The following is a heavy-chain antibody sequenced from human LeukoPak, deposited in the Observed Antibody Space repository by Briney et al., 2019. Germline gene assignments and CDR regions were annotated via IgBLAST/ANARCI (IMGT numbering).Heavy chain of an antibody. V-gene: IGHV1-69*05. CDR1: GGTFSSYA. J-gene: IGHJ3*02. D-gene: IGHD2-15*01. CDR2: IIPIFGTA. CDR3: ARGTRGGAFDI. Sequence: ESSVNVSCKASGGTFSSYAISWVRQAPGQGLEWMGGIIPIFGTANYAQKFQGRVTITTDESTSTAYMELSSLRSEDTAVYYCARGTRGGAFDIWGQGTMVTVPS.